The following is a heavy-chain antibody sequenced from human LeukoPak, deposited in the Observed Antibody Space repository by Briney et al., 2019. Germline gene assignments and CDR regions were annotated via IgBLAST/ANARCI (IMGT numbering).Heavy chain of an antibody. J-gene: IGHJ4*02. CDR1: GFTFDDYA. V-gene: IGHV3-9*01. CDR2: ISWNSGSI. D-gene: IGHD6-13*01. Sequence: GGSLRLSCAASGFTFDDYAMHWVRQAPGKGLEWVSGISWNSGSIGYADSVKGRFTISRDNAKNSLYLQMNSLRAEDTALYYCAKGSYSSSWKGYFDYWGQGTLVTVSS. CDR3: AKGSYSSSWKGYFDY.